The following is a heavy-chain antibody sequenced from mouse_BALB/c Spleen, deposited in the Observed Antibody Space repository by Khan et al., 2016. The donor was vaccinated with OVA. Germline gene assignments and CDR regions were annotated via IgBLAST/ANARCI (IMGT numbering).Heavy chain of an antibody. D-gene: IGHD2-3*01. Sequence: EVQLQESGPELVKPGASVKMSCKASGYTFTAYVMQWVKQKPDQGLEWIGYIYPYNDVTKYNETFKGKATLTSDKSSSTAYMQLSSLTSDDTAVYYCTRAEGYDGWFAYWGQGTLVTVSA. CDR1: GYTFTAYV. CDR3: TRAEGYDGWFAY. J-gene: IGHJ3*01. CDR2: IYPYNDVT. V-gene: IGHV1S136*01.